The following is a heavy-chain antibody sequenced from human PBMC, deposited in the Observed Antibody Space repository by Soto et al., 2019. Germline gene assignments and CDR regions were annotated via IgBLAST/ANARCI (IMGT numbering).Heavy chain of an antibody. D-gene: IGHD2-15*01. V-gene: IGHV5-10-1*01. CDR1: GYSFTSYW. Sequence: GESLKISCKGSGYSFTSYWISWVRQMPGKGLEWMGRIDPSDSYTNYSPSFQGHVTISADKSISTAYLQWSSLKASDTPMYYCASVGYCSGGSCPSWRQGTLLTVSS. CDR3: ASVGYCSGGSCPS. CDR2: IDPSDSYT. J-gene: IGHJ4*02.